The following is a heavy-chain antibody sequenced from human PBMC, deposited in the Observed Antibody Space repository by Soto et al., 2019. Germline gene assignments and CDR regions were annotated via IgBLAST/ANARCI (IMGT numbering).Heavy chain of an antibody. CDR2: IKQDGSEK. CDR1: GFTFSSYW. CDR3: ARKRRRIYSSSWRDAFDI. Sequence: GGSLRLSCAASGFTFSSYWMSWVRQAPGKGLEWVANIKQDGSEKYYVDSVKGRFTISRDNAKNSLYLQMNSLRAEDTAVYYCARKRRRIYSSSWRDAFDIWGQGTMVTVPS. J-gene: IGHJ3*02. V-gene: IGHV3-7*05. D-gene: IGHD6-13*01.